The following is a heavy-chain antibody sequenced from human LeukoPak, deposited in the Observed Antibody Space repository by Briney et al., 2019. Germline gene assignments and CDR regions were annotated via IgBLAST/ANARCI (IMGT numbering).Heavy chain of an antibody. CDR2: VHHSGSA. V-gene: IGHV4-59*02. Sequence: PSETLSLTCAVSAGLVTNSYWSWIRQPPGKGLEWIGYVHHSGSAIYNPSLKSRTIISKDTSKNVFPLKVNSVTAADTAVYYCARDFAGFGGGIDYWGQGTLVTVSS. J-gene: IGHJ4*02. CDR1: AGLVTNSY. CDR3: ARDFAGFGGGIDY. D-gene: IGHD2-15*01.